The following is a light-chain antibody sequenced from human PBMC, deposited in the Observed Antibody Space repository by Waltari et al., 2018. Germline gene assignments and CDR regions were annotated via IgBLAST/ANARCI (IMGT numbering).Light chain of an antibody. J-gene: IGLJ2*01. V-gene: IGLV2-14*03. Sequence: QSVLTQPASVSGSPGQSITISCTGTRSDVGGYDYVSWYQQQPGKAPKLIIYDVKNRPSGVSNRVSGSKSCDTASLTISGLQAEDEADYYCSSYAVTTTLLFGGGTKLTVL. CDR3: SSYAVTTTLL. CDR2: DVK. CDR1: RSDVGGYDY.